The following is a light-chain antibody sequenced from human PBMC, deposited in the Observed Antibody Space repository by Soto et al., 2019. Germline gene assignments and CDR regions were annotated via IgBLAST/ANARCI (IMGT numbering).Light chain of an antibody. CDR2: RIS. CDR3: QQHNRWPLT. V-gene: IGKV3-15*01. J-gene: IGKJ4*01. CDR1: QSVDNN. Sequence: EIVMTQSPATLSVSPGERATLSCRASQSVDNNLAWYQQKPGQAPRLLIYRISTRATDIPTRFSGSGSGTEFTLTISSLQSEDVATYYCQQHNRWPLTFGGGTKVEIK.